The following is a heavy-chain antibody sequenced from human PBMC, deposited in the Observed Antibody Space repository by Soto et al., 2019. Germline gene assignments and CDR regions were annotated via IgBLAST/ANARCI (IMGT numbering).Heavy chain of an antibody. CDR1: GGSFIGYY. CDR3: ARGPRDGSSGDWFDP. V-gene: IGHV4-34*01. Sequence: PSETLSLTCAVYGGSFIGYYWSWIRQPPGKGLEWIGEINHSGSTNYNPSLKSRVTISVDTSKNQFSLKLSSVTAADTAVYYCARGPRDGSSGDWFDPWGQGTLVTVSS. D-gene: IGHD6-6*01. CDR2: INHSGST. J-gene: IGHJ5*02.